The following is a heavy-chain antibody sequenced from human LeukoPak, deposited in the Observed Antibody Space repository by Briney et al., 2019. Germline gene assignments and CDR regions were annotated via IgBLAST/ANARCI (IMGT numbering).Heavy chain of an antibody. J-gene: IGHJ1*01. CDR3: ARANYGSGSSLEYFQH. D-gene: IGHD3-10*01. Sequence: PGGSLRLSCAASGFTFSSYAMSWVRQAPGKGLEWVSAISGSGGSTYYADSVKGRFTISRDNSKNTLYLQMNSLRAEDTAVYYCARANYGSGSSLEYFQHWGQGTLVTVSS. CDR1: GFTFSSYA. V-gene: IGHV3-23*01. CDR2: ISGSGGST.